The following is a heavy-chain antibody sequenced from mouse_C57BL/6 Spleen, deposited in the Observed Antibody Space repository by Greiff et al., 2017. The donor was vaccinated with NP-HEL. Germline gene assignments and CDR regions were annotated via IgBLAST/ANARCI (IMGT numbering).Heavy chain of an antibody. D-gene: IGHD4-1*01. CDR1: GFTFSDYY. J-gene: IGHJ1*03. CDR2: INYDGSST. V-gene: IGHV5-16*01. CDR3: ARAWDGWYFDV. Sequence: DVQLVESEGGLVQPGSSMKLSCTASGFTFSDYYMAWVRQVPEKGLEWVANINYDGSSTYYLDSLKSRFIISRDNAKNILYLQMSSLKSEDTATYYCARAWDGWYFDVWGTGTTVTVSS.